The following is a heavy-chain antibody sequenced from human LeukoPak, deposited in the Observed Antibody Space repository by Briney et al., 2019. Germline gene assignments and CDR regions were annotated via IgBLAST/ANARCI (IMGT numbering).Heavy chain of an antibody. J-gene: IGHJ4*02. Sequence: PGGSLRLSCAASEFTFSDYYMSWIRQAPGKGLEWVSYISSGGSNIYYADSVKGRFTISRDNAKNSLYLQMNSLRAEDTAVYYCASDMCSGGSCHDYWGQGTLVTVSS. CDR2: ISSGGSNI. V-gene: IGHV3-11*01. D-gene: IGHD2-15*01. CDR3: ASDMCSGGSCHDY. CDR1: EFTFSDYY.